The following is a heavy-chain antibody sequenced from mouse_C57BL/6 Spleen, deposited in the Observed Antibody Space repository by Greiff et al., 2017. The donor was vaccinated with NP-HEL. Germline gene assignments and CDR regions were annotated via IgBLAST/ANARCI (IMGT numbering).Heavy chain of an antibody. V-gene: IGHV5-2*01. Sequence: EVKVVESGGGLVQPGESLKLSCESNEYEFPSHDMSWVRKTPEKRLELVAAINSDGGSTYYPDTMERRFIISRDNTKKTLYLQMSSLRSEDTALYYCARRSYDYDEGYWYFDVWGTGTTVTVSS. CDR1: EYEFPSHD. CDR3: ARRSYDYDEGYWYFDV. J-gene: IGHJ1*03. D-gene: IGHD2-4*01. CDR2: INSDGGST.